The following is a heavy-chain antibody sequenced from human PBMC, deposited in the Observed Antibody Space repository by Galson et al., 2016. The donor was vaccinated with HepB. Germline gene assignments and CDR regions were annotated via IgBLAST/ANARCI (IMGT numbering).Heavy chain of an antibody. CDR1: GFTVSSNH. J-gene: IGHJ4*02. Sequence: SLRLSCAASGFTVSSNHMSWVRQAPGKGLEWVSVFYGGGTINYADSVKGRFTVSRENSENTLFLQMNSRRADDTAVYYCARLRPEYNYAYDYWGQGTLVTGSS. CDR3: ARLRPEYNYAYDY. D-gene: IGHD5-18*01. CDR2: FYGGGTI. V-gene: IGHV3-53*01.